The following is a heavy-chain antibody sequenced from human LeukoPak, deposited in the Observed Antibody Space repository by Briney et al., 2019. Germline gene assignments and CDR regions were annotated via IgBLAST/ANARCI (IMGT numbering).Heavy chain of an antibody. V-gene: IGHV3-66*01. Sequence: GGSLRLSCAASGFTVSSNYMSWVRQAPGNGLEWVSVIYSGGSTYYADSVKGRFTISRDNSKNTLYLQMNSLSAEDTAVYYCARGVVLRYFDWFPKSPYNWFDPWGQGTLVTVSS. J-gene: IGHJ5*02. D-gene: IGHD3-9*01. CDR1: GFTVSSNY. CDR3: ARGVVLRYFDWFPKSPYNWFDP. CDR2: IYSGGST.